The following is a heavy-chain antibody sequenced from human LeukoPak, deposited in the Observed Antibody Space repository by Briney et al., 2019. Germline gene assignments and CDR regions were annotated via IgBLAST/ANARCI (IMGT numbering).Heavy chain of an antibody. D-gene: IGHD6-13*01. V-gene: IGHV4-61*02. J-gene: IGHJ3*02. CDR2: IYTSGST. CDR3: ARRLGGSWYYWYAFDI. Sequence: PSETLSLTCTVSGGSISSGSYYWSWIRQPAGKGLEWIGRIYTSGSTNYNPSLKSRVTISVDTSKNQFSLKLSSVTAADTAVYYCARRLGGSWYYWYAFDIWGQGTMVTVSS. CDR1: GGSISSGSYY.